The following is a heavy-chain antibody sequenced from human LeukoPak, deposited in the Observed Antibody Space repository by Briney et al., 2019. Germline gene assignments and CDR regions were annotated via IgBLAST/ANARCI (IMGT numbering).Heavy chain of an antibody. V-gene: IGHV1-46*01. CDR1: GYTFTNYY. D-gene: IGHD5-12*01. CDR2: INPSGGST. Sequence: ASVKVSCKASGYTFTNYYMHWVRQAPGQGLEWMGIINPSGGSTSYAQKFQGRVTMTRDTSTSTVYMEVSSLRSEDTAVYYCARDGYDREGWFDPWGQGTLVTVSS. CDR3: ARDGYDREGWFDP. J-gene: IGHJ5*02.